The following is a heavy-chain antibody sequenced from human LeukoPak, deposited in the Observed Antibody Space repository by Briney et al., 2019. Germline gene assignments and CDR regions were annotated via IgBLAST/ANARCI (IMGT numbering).Heavy chain of an antibody. Sequence: GGSLRLSCAASGFTVSSNDMSWVRQAPGKGLECISVIYSGGSTDYADSVKGRLTISRDNSKNSLYLQMNSLRAEDTALYYCAKDKRSSGWYYFDYWGQGTLVTVSS. CDR1: GFTVSSND. CDR3: AKDKRSSGWYYFDY. D-gene: IGHD6-19*01. CDR2: IYSGGST. V-gene: IGHV3-53*05. J-gene: IGHJ4*02.